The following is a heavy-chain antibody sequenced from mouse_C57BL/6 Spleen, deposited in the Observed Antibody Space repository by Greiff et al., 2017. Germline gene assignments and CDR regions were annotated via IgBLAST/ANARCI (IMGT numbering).Heavy chain of an antibody. V-gene: IGHV1-78*01. CDR1: GYTFTDHT. CDR3: AKTYGNYVGYFDV. CDR2: IYPRDGST. D-gene: IGHD2-1*01. J-gene: IGHJ1*03. Sequence: VQLQQSDAELVKPGASVKISCKVSGYTFTDHTIHWVKQRPEQGLEWIGYIYPRDGSTKYNEKFKGKATLTADKSSSTAYMQLNSLTSEDSAVYFCAKTYGNYVGYFDVWGTGTTVTVAS.